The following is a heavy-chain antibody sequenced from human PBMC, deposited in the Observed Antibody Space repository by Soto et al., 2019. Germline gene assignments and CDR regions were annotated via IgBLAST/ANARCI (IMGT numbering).Heavy chain of an antibody. CDR1: GYTFTSYA. Sequence: VSVKVSCKASGYTFTSYAMHWVRQAPGQRLEWMGWINAGNGNTKYSQKFQGRVTITRDTSASTAYMELSSLRSEDTAVYYCARSRNAAQEDAFDIWGQGTMVTVSS. D-gene: IGHD6-25*01. J-gene: IGHJ3*02. CDR3: ARSRNAAQEDAFDI. CDR2: INAGNGNT. V-gene: IGHV1-3*01.